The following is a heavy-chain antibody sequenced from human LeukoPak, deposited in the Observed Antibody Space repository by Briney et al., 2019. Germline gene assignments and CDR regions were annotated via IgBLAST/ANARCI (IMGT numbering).Heavy chain of an antibody. CDR3: AKVTYYYDTSSGSYYFDY. CDR2: LSYSGDGT. Sequence: GGSLRLSCAASGFTFSSYAMSWVRQAPGKGLEWVSSLSYSGDGTYYADSVKGRFTISRDNSKNTLYLQMNSLRAEDTAVYYCAKVTYYYDTSSGSYYFDYWGQRTLVTVSA. CDR1: GFTFSSYA. V-gene: IGHV3-23*01. D-gene: IGHD3-22*01. J-gene: IGHJ4*02.